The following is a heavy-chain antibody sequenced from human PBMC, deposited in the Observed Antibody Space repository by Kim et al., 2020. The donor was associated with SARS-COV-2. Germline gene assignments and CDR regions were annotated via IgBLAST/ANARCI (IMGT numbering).Heavy chain of an antibody. J-gene: IGHJ6*02. D-gene: IGHD4-17*01. Sequence: YYADSVKGRFTISRDNSKNTLYLQMNSLRAEDTAVYYCAKDPTTVTSPDVWGQGTTVTVSS. CDR3: AKDPTTVTSPDV. V-gene: IGHV3-23*01.